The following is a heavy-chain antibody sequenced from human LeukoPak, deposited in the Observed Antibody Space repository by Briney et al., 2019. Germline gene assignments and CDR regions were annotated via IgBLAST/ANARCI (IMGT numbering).Heavy chain of an antibody. Sequence: ASVKDSCKASGYTFTSYGISWVRQAPGQGLEWMGWISAYNGNTNYAQKLQGRVTMTTDTSTSTAYMELRSLRSDDTAVYYCARVSSIAARNKDFDYWGQGTLVTVSS. CDR2: ISAYNGNT. J-gene: IGHJ4*02. CDR1: GYTFTSYG. D-gene: IGHD6-6*01. CDR3: ARVSSIAARNKDFDY. V-gene: IGHV1-18*01.